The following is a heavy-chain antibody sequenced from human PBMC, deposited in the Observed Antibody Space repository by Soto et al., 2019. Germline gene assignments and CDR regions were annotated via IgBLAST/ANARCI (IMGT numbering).Heavy chain of an antibody. Sequence: QAHLVESGGGVVQPGRSLRLSCAASGFTFTSYGMHWVRQAPCTRLEWVAVISYDGGLQHYADSVKGRFTISRDNSKHMVLLQMNSLRAEDTAVYYCVSDRGYGHASVPYSWGQGTLVSVSS. V-gene: IGHV3-30*03. CDR1: GFTFTSYG. J-gene: IGHJ4*02. CDR3: VSDRGYGHASVPYS. D-gene: IGHD5-18*01. CDR2: ISYDGGLQ.